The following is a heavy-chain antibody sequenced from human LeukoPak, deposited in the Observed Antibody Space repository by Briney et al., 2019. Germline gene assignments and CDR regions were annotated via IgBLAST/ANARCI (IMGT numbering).Heavy chain of an antibody. CDR2: INHSGYT. J-gene: IGHJ4*02. Sequence: SETLSLTCAVSGVSFNDYDWAWVRQTPGKGLEWIGEINHSGYTNDSPSLKSRATLSIDTSRKQFSLNLRSVTVADAGTYYCTRMTTGHDYWGQGTLVTVSS. CDR3: TRMTTGHDY. V-gene: IGHV4-34*04. D-gene: IGHD4-17*01. CDR1: GVSFNDYD.